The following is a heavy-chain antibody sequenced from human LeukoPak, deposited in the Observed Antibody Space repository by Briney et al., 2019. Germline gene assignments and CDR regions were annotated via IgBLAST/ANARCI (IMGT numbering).Heavy chain of an antibody. CDR1: GFTFSSYW. J-gene: IGHJ4*02. CDR2: IKQDGSEK. CDR3: ARAGAARPTPLYYFDY. Sequence: GGSLRLSCAASGFTFSSYWMSWGRQAPGKRLEWVANIKQDGSEKYYVDSVKGRFTISRDNAKNSLYLQMNSLRAEDTAVYYCARAGAARPTPLYYFDYWGQGTLVTVSS. V-gene: IGHV3-7*01. D-gene: IGHD6-6*01.